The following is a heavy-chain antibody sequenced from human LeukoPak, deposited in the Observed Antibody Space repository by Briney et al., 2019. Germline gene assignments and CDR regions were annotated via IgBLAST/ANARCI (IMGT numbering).Heavy chain of an antibody. D-gene: IGHD3-22*01. CDR3: ARFPHHYYDSSGWVWAHDY. V-gene: IGHV2-70*11. Sequence: SGPALVKPTQTLTLTCTFSGFSLSTSGMCVSWIRQPPGKALEWLARIDWDDDKYYSTSLKTRLTISKDTSKHQVVLTMTNMDPVDTATYYCARFPHHYYDSSGWVWAHDYWGQGTLVTVSS. CDR1: GFSLSTSGMC. CDR2: IDWDDDK. J-gene: IGHJ4*02.